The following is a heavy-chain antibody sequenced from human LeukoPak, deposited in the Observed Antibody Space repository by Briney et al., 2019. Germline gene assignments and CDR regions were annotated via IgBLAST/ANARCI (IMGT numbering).Heavy chain of an antibody. D-gene: IGHD3-9*01. J-gene: IGHJ4*02. Sequence: GGSLRLSCAASGFTFSNYAMSWVRQAPGEGLEWVSAILGSGGSTYYADSVKGRFTVSRDNSKSTLYLQMNSLRAEDTALYYCAKWGDYDVLTGYYVPDYWGQGTPVTVSS. CDR2: ILGSGGST. CDR1: GFTFSNYA. V-gene: IGHV3-23*01. CDR3: AKWGDYDVLTGYYVPDY.